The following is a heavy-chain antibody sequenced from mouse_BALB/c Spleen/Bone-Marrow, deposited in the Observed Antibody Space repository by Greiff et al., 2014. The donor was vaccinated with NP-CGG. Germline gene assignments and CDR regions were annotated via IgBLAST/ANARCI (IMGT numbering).Heavy chain of an antibody. D-gene: IGHD1-1*01. CDR3: ARHGYGSSAWFVY. CDR2: FYPGRGSL. V-gene: IGHV1-62-2*01. Sequence: LVESGAGLVKPGASVKLSCKASGYTFTEYIIHWVKQRSGQGLEWIGWFYPGRGSLKYNENFKDKATLTADKSSSTVYMELSRLTSEDSAVYFCARHGYGSSAWFVYWGQGTLVTVSA. J-gene: IGHJ3*01. CDR1: GYTFTEYI.